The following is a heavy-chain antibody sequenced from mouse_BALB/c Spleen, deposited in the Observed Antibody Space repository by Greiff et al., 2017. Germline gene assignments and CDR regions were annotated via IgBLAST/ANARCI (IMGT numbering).Heavy chain of an antibody. CDR2: IYPGDGDT. J-gene: IGHJ3*01. V-gene: IGHV1-87*01. CDR1: GYTFTSYW. CDR3: ARSNGNYVAWFAY. D-gene: IGHD2-1*01. Sequence: QVQLKESGAELARPGASVKLSCKASGYTFTSYWMQWVKQRPGQGLEWIGAIYPGDGDTRYTQKFKGKATLTADKSSSTAYMQLSSLASEDSAVYYCARSNGNYVAWFAYWGQGTLVTVSA.